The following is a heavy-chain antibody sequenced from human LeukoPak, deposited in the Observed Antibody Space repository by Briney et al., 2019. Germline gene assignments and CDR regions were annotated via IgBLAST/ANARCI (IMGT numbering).Heavy chain of an antibody. D-gene: IGHD6-19*01. Sequence: PSETLSLTCAVYGGSFSGYYWSWIRQPPGKGLEWIGEINHSGSTNYNPSLKSRVTISVDTSKNQFSLKLSSVTAADTAVYYCARGSGWFYYYYYGMDVWGQGTTVTVSS. J-gene: IGHJ6*02. CDR2: INHSGST. V-gene: IGHV4-34*01. CDR3: ARGSGWFYYYYYGMDV. CDR1: GGSFSGYY.